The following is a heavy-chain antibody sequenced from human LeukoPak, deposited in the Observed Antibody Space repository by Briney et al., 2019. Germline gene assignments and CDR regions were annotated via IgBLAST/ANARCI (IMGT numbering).Heavy chain of an antibody. CDR2: IYYSGST. J-gene: IGHJ5*02. CDR3: ARNSVPAAIPLGFDP. D-gene: IGHD2-2*02. Sequence: PSETLSLTCTVSGGSISSYYWSWIRQPPGKGLEWIGYIYYSGSTNYNPSLKSRVTISVDTSKNQFSLKLSSVTAADTAVYYCARNSVPAAIPLGFDPWGQGTPVTVSS. V-gene: IGHV4-59*01. CDR1: GGSISSYY.